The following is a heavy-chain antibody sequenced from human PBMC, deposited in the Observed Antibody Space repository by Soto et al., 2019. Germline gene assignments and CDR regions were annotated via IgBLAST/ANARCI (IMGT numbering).Heavy chain of an antibody. J-gene: IGHJ5*02. Sequence: PSETLSLTCTVSGVSISSAGYYWSWIRQHPGKGLEWIGYIYYSGSTYYNPSLKSRVTISVDTSKNQFSLKLSSVTAADTAVYYCAREGTGLIGYCSGGSCYSGSWFDPWGQGTLVTVSS. V-gene: IGHV4-31*03. D-gene: IGHD2-15*01. CDR2: IYYSGST. CDR1: GVSISSAGYY. CDR3: AREGTGLIGYCSGGSCYSGSWFDP.